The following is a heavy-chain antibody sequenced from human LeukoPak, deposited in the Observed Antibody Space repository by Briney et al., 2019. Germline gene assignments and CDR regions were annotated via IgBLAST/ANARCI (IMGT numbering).Heavy chain of an antibody. CDR1: GFTFSSYG. Sequence: GGSLRLSCAASGFTFSSYGMSWVRQAPGKGLEWVSAISGSGGSKYYADSVKGRFTISRDNAKNSLYLQMNSLRAEDTAVYYCARERAETGYYDSSGYRRDYFDYWGQGTLVTVSS. CDR3: ARERAETGYYDSSGYRRDYFDY. CDR2: ISGSGGSK. J-gene: IGHJ4*02. V-gene: IGHV3-23*01. D-gene: IGHD3-22*01.